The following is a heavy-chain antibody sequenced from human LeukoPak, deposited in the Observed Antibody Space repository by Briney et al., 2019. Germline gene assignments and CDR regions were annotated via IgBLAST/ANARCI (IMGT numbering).Heavy chain of an antibody. J-gene: IGHJ4*02. D-gene: IGHD6-13*01. Sequence: SETLSLTCAVYGGSFSGYYWSWIRQPPGKGLEWIGEINHSGSTNYNPSLKSRVTISVDTSKNQFSLKLSSVTAADTAVYYCARDHPAAGLIFDYWGQGTLVTVSS. CDR2: INHSGST. CDR3: ARDHPAAGLIFDY. CDR1: GGSFSGYY. V-gene: IGHV4-34*01.